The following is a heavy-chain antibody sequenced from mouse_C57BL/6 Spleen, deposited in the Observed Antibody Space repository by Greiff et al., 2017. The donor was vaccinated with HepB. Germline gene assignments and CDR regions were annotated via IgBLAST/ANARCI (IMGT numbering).Heavy chain of an antibody. CDR3: ATYFDV. Sequence: EVKLQQSGAELVKPGASVKLSCTASGFNIKDYYMHWVKQRTEQGLEWIGRIDPEDGETKYAPKCQGKATITADTSSNTAYLQLSSLTSEDTAVYYCATYFDVWGTGTTVTVSS. CDR2: IDPEDGET. CDR1: GFNIKDYY. V-gene: IGHV14-2*01. J-gene: IGHJ1*03.